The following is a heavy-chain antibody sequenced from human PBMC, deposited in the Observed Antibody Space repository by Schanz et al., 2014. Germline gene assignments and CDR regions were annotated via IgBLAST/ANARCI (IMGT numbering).Heavy chain of an antibody. CDR2: ISGSGGST. J-gene: IGHJ4*02. CDR3: AKGRGSYGYFFDY. V-gene: IGHV3-23*04. CDR1: GFSISSYA. Sequence: EVQLVESGGGLVQPGGSLRLSCVASGFSISSYATSWVRQAPGKGLEWVSGISGSGGSTDYADSVKGRFTISRDNSKNKVYLQMNSLSAEDTAVYYCAKGRGSYGYFFDYWGQGTLVTVSS. D-gene: IGHD1-26*01.